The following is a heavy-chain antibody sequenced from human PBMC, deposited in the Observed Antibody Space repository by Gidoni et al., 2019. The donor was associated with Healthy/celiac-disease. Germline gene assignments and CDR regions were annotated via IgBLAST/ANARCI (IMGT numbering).Heavy chain of an antibody. J-gene: IGHJ6*03. CDR1: GFTFSRYS. CDR3: AREFVGSGSSNYYYYYMDV. CDR2: ISSSSSYI. Sequence: EVQLVESGGGLVKPGGSLRLSCAASGFTFSRYSLTWVRQAPGKGLEWVSSISSSSSYIYYADSVKGRFTISRDNAKNSLYLQMNSLRAEDTAVYYCAREFVGSGSSNYYYYYMDVWGKGTTVTVSS. D-gene: IGHD3-10*01. V-gene: IGHV3-21*01.